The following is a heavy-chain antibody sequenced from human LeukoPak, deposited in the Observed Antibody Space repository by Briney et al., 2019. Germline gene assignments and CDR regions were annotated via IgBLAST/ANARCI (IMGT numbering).Heavy chain of an antibody. CDR2: ISSSGST. CDR3: ARDFSMVRGVISD. J-gene: IGHJ4*02. Sequence: PSETLSLTCTVSGDSISSGDYYWSWIRQPAGKGLEWIGRISSSGSTNYNPSLKSRVTISVDTSKNQFSLKLSSVTAADTAVYYCARDFSMVRGVISDWGQGTLVTVSS. V-gene: IGHV4-61*02. CDR1: GDSISSGDYY. D-gene: IGHD3-10*01.